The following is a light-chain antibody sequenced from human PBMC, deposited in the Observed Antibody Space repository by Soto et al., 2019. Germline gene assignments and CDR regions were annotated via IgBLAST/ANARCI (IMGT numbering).Light chain of an antibody. Sequence: DIQLTQSPSFLSASVGDRVTITCRASQGISSYLAWYQQKPGKAPKLLIYAASTLQSGVPSRFSGSGSGTEITRTIGSLQPEDFAAYYCQQLNSYPLTFGGGTKVEIK. J-gene: IGKJ4*01. CDR2: AAS. V-gene: IGKV1-9*01. CDR3: QQLNSYPLT. CDR1: QGISSY.